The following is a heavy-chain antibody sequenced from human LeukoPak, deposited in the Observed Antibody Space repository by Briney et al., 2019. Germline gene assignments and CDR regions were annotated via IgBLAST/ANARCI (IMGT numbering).Heavy chain of an antibody. D-gene: IGHD2-15*01. V-gene: IGHV1-2*02. CDR3: ARGIVVVVAATGTNWFDP. Sequence: ASVKVSCKASGYTFTGYYMHWVRQAPGQGLEWMGWINPNSGGTNYAQKFQGRVTMTRDTSTSTVYMELSSLRSEDTAVYYCARGIVVVVAATGTNWFDPWGQGTLVTVSS. CDR1: GYTFTGYY. CDR2: INPNSGGT. J-gene: IGHJ5*02.